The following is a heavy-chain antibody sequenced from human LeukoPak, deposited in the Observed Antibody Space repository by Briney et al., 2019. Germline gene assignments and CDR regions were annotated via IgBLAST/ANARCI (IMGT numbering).Heavy chain of an antibody. V-gene: IGHV1-18*01. CDR1: GYTFTSYG. J-gene: IGHJ4*02. D-gene: IGHD6-13*01. CDR3: ARAPSPYSSSWYV. Sequence: ASVKVSCKASGYTFTSYGISWVRQAPGQGLVWMGWISAYNGNTNYAQKLQGSVTMTTDTSTSTVYMELRSLRSDYTAVYYCARAPSPYSSSWYVWGQGTLVTVSS. CDR2: ISAYNGNT.